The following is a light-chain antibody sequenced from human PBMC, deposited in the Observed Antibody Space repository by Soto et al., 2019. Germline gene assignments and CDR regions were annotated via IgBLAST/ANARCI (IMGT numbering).Light chain of an antibody. CDR2: GAS. CDR1: QSVSSSY. Sequence: EIVLTQSPGTLSLSPGARATLSCRASQSVSSSYLAWYQQKHGQAPRLIIYGASSRATGIPDRFSGSVSGTDLTITISRLEPEDCEVYDCQQYGSSPWTFGQGTKVDIK. J-gene: IGKJ1*01. V-gene: IGKV3-20*01. CDR3: QQYGSSPWT.